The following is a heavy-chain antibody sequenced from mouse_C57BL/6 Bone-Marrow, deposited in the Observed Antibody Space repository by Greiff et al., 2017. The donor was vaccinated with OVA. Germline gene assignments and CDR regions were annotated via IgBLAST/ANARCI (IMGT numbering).Heavy chain of an antibody. V-gene: IGHV1-55*01. J-gene: IGHJ1*03. CDR1: GYTFTSYW. Sequence: VQLQQPGAELVKPGASVKMSCKASGYTFTSYWITWVKQRPGQGLEWIGDIYPGSGSTNYNEKFKSKATLTVDTSSSTACMQLSSLTSEDSAVYYCARSGGNYWYFDVWGTGTTVTVSS. CDR3: ARSGGNYWYFDV. CDR2: IYPGSGST. D-gene: IGHD2-1*01.